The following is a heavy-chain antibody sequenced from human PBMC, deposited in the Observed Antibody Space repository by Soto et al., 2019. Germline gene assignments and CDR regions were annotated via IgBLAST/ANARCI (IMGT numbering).Heavy chain of an antibody. J-gene: IGHJ5*02. Sequence: QVELQESGPGLVKPSETLSLSCTVSGHSISADYWTWIRQPAGIRLEWIGRVDASGSTNYNPLLKSRVTMPVDTSMNEFFLKVRSVTAAETAMYFCARDVGGSVVPHWFGPWGQGALVTVSS. CDR2: VDASGST. CDR3: ARDVGGSVVPHWFGP. CDR1: GHSISADY. D-gene: IGHD3-22*01. V-gene: IGHV4-4*07.